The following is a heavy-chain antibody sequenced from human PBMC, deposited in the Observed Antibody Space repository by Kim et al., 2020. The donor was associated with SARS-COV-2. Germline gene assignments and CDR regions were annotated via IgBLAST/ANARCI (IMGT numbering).Heavy chain of an antibody. CDR2: IYGGTGST. Sequence: GGSLRLSCAASGFTFSTYAMNWVRQAPGKGLEWVSVIYGGTGSTYYADSVKGRFTITRDDSKNMLYLQMNSLRAEDTAVYYCAKYFYTSGYNHGYFDHWG. D-gene: IGHD1-20*01. J-gene: IGHJ4*03. CDR1: GFTFSTYA. CDR3: AKYFYTSGYNHGYFDH. V-gene: IGHV3-23*03.